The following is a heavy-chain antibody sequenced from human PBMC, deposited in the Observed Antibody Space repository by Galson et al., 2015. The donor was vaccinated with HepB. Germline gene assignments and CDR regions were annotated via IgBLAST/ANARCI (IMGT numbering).Heavy chain of an antibody. V-gene: IGHV1-69*13. CDR1: GGTFSSYA. J-gene: IGHJ4*02. D-gene: IGHD4-23*01. Sequence: SVKVSCKASGGTFSSYAISWVRQAPGQGLEWMGGIIPIFGTANYAQKFQGRVTITADESTSTAYMELSSLRSEDTAVYYCASGLGGYGGNIGWDWGQGTLVTVSS. CDR3: ASGLGGYGGNIGWD. CDR2: IIPIFGTA.